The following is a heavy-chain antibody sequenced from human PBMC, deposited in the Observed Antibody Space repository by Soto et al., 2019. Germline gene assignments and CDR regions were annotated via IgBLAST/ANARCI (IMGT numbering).Heavy chain of an antibody. V-gene: IGHV1-69*13. Sequence: ASVKVSCKASGGTFSSYAISWVRQAPGQGLEWMGGIIPIFGTANYAQKFQGRVTITADESTSTAYMELSSLRSEDTAVYYCARGLSDPGTYWFDPWGQGTLVTVSS. D-gene: IGHD1-26*01. CDR1: GGTFSSYA. CDR3: ARGLSDPGTYWFDP. CDR2: IIPIFGTA. J-gene: IGHJ5*02.